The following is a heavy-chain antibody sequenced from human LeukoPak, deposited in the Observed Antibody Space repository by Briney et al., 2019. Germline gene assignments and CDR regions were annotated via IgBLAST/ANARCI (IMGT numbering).Heavy chain of an antibody. CDR3: AKDHLTLQSPFDY. Sequence: GGSLRCSCAASGFTFSSNGMHWVRQAPGKGLEWVAFIRNDGSNKYYVDSVKGRFTISRDNSKNTLYLQMNSLRAEDTAVYYCAKDHLTLQSPFDYWGQGTLVTVSS. J-gene: IGHJ4*02. D-gene: IGHD4-11*01. CDR2: IRNDGSNK. V-gene: IGHV3-30*02. CDR1: GFTFSSNG.